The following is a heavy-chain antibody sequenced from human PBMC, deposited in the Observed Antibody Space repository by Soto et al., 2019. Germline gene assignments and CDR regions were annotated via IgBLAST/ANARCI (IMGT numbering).Heavy chain of an antibody. V-gene: IGHV1-69*08. CDR1: GCTFSSYT. Sequence: QVQLVQSGAEVKKPGSSVKVSCKASGCTFSSYTISWVRQAPGQGLEWMGRIIPILGIANYAQKFQGKVTITADKSTSTAYMELSSLRSADTAVYYCAREVIRVAAAGCDAFDIWGQGTIVTVSS. CDR2: IIPILGIA. D-gene: IGHD6-13*01. CDR3: AREVIRVAAAGCDAFDI. J-gene: IGHJ3*02.